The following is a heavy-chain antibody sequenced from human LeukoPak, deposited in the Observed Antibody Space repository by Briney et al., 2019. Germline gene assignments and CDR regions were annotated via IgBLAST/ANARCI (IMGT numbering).Heavy chain of an antibody. V-gene: IGHV3-21*01. J-gene: IGHJ6*03. CDR3: ARCSNNWNDYYYYYYMDV. CDR1: GFTFSSYS. D-gene: IGHD1-20*01. CDR2: VISSSSYI. Sequence: GGSLRLSCAASGFTFSSYSMNCVGQAPRGGREWVSSVISSSSYINYADSVKGRLTISRDNAKNALYLKMNSLRAEDTAVYYCARCSNNWNDYYYYYYMDVWGKGTTATVSS.